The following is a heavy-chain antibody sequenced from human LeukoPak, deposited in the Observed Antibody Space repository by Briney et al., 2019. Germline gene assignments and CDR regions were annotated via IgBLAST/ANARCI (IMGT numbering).Heavy chain of an antibody. Sequence: GASVKVSCNTSGHTLTTYGFSWVRQAPGQGLEWMGWISAYHGQTNYAQKFQGRVTITRNTSISTAYMELNSLRGEDTAVYYCARVLSVSYCDSWGQGTLVTVSS. V-gene: IGHV1-18*01. CDR1: GHTLTTYG. D-gene: IGHD2/OR15-2a*01. CDR3: ARVLSVSYCDS. CDR2: ISAYHGQT. J-gene: IGHJ4*02.